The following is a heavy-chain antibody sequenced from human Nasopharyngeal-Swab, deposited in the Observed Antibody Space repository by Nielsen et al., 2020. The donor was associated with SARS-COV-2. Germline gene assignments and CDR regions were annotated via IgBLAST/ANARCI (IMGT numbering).Heavy chain of an antibody. CDR3: ARRPPGIGPRAFDI. J-gene: IGHJ3*02. Sequence: WSRQSPGQGLEWIGSIYYSGSTYYNPSLKSRVTISVDTSKNQFSLKLSSVTAADTAVYYCARRPPGIGPRAFDIWGQGTMVTVSS. V-gene: IGHV4-39*01. CDR2: IYYSGST. D-gene: IGHD3-10*01.